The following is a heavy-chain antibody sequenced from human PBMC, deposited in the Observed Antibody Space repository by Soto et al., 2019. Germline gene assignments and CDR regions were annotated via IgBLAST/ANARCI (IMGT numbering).Heavy chain of an antibody. Sequence: EVQLLESGGGLVQPGESLRLSCAASGFTFSSYAMSWVRQAPGKGLEWVSVISGSDDSTYYADSVKGRFTISRDNSKNTLYRQMNSLRAEDTAVYYCAKRSSSSTFDYWGQGTLVTVYS. J-gene: IGHJ4*02. CDR1: GFTFSSYA. CDR3: AKRSSSSTFDY. CDR2: ISGSDDST. D-gene: IGHD6-6*01. V-gene: IGHV3-23*01.